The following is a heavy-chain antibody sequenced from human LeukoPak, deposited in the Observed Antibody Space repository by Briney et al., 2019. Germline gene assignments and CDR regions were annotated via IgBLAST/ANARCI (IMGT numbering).Heavy chain of an antibody. Sequence: SETLSLTCTVSGGSISSYYWSWIRQPAGKGLEWIGRIYTSGSINYNPSLKSRVTMSVDTSKNQFSLKLSSVTAADTAVYYCARDRIAVAATYYFDYWGREPWSPSPQ. CDR2: IYTSGSI. CDR3: ARDRIAVAATYYFDY. J-gene: IGHJ4*02. CDR1: GGSISSYY. V-gene: IGHV4-4*07. D-gene: IGHD6-19*01.